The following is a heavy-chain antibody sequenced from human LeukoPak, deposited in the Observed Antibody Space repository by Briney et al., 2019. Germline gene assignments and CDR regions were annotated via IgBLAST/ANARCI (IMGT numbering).Heavy chain of an antibody. J-gene: IGHJ4*02. D-gene: IGHD6-19*01. V-gene: IGHV4-39*01. CDR2: IYYSGST. Sequence: SETLSLTCTVSGGSISSSSYYWGWIRQPPGKGLEWIGSIYYSGSTYYNPSLKSRVTISVDTSKNQFSLKLNSVTAADTAVYYCARLGYSSGPVNFDYWGQGTLVTVSS. CDR3: ARLGYSSGPVNFDY. CDR1: GGSISSSSYY.